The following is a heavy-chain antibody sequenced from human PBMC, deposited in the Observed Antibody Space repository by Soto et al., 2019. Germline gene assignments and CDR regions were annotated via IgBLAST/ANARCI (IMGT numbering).Heavy chain of an antibody. V-gene: IGHV1-69*01. CDR1: GGTFSSYA. CDR3: ARTEGHPYYYYYGMDV. J-gene: IGHJ6*02. Sequence: QVQLVQSGAKVKKPGSSVKVSCKASGGTFSSYAISWVRQAPRQGLEWMGGIIPIFGTANYAQKFQGRVTITADESTSTAYMELSSLRSEDTAVYHCARTEGHPYYYYYGMDVWGQGTTVTVSS. CDR2: IIPIFGTA.